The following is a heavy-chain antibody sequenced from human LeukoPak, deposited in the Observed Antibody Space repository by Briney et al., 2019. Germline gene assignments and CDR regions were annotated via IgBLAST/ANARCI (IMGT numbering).Heavy chain of an antibody. CDR1: GGTFSSYA. V-gene: IGHV1-69*04. D-gene: IGHD2-15*01. Sequence: SVKVSCKASGGTFSSYAISWVRQAPGQGLEWMGRIIPILGIANYAQKFQGRVTITADKSTSTAYMELSSLRSEDTAVYYCARVVEVAATPHFDYWGQGTPVTVSS. J-gene: IGHJ4*02. CDR3: ARVVEVAATPHFDY. CDR2: IIPILGIA.